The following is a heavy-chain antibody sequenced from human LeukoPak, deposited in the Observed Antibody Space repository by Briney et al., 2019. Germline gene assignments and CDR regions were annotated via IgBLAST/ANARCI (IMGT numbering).Heavy chain of an antibody. V-gene: IGHV4-39*02. J-gene: IGHJ4*02. D-gene: IGHD4-17*01. CDR1: GGSIDRTSYY. CDR2: IFYTGST. CDR3: ARLSTAPDFDI. Sequence: SETLSPTCSVSGGSIDRTSYYWGWIRQPPGKGLEWIGNIFYTGSTNYRPSLESRVTISIDTSNNRFSLRLSSVTAADTAVYYCARLSTAPDFDIWGQGTLVSVSS.